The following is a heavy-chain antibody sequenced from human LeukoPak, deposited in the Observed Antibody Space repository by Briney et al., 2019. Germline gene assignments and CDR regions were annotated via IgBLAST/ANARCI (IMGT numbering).Heavy chain of an antibody. Sequence: PGGSLRLSCAASGFTFSSYAMNWVRQAPGKGLEWDSAISRSGGSTYYADSVKGRFTISRDNSKNTLYLQMNSLRAEDTAVYYCAKGTLDIVATGWYFDLWGRGTLVTASS. CDR1: GFTFSSYA. CDR2: ISRSGGST. V-gene: IGHV3-23*01. CDR3: AKGTLDIVATGWYFDL. J-gene: IGHJ2*01. D-gene: IGHD5-12*01.